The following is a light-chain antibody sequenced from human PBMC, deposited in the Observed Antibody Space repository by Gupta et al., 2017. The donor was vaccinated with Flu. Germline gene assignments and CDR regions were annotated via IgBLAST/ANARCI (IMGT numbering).Light chain of an antibody. Sequence: QSVLTQPPSVSAAPGQKVTISCSGSSSNIGNNYVSWYQQLPGTAPKLLIYENNKRPSGIPDRFSGSKSGTSATLGITXLXTGDEAXYYCGTWDSSLSAGYVFGTGTKVTVL. V-gene: IGLV1-51*02. J-gene: IGLJ1*01. CDR2: ENN. CDR3: GTWDSSLSAGYV. CDR1: SSNIGNNY.